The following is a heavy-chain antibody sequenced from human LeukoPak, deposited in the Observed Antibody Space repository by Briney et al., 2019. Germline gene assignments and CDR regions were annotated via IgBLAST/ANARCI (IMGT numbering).Heavy chain of an antibody. Sequence: GGSLRLSCAASGFTFSSYGMHWVRQAPGKGMEWVAFIRYDGSNKYYADSVKGRFTISIDNSKNTLYLQMNSLRAEDTAVYYCANDGDSIGWYCPHYWGQGTLVTVSS. CDR3: ANDGDSIGWYCPHY. J-gene: IGHJ4*02. D-gene: IGHD6-19*01. CDR2: IRYDGSNK. V-gene: IGHV3-30*02. CDR1: GFTFSSYG.